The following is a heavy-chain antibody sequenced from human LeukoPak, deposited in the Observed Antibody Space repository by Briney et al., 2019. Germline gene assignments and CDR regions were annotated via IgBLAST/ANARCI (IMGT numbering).Heavy chain of an antibody. V-gene: IGHV5-51*01. CDR1: GYSFTSYW. J-gene: IGHJ4*02. CDR3: ARGHYVWFGESTYFDY. D-gene: IGHD3-10*01. CDR2: IYPGDSDT. Sequence: GESLKISCKGSGYSFTSYWIGWVRQMPGKGLEWMGIIYPGDSDTRYSPSFQGQVTISAVKSISTAYLQWSSLKASDTAMYYCARGHYVWFGESTYFDYWGQGTLVTVSS.